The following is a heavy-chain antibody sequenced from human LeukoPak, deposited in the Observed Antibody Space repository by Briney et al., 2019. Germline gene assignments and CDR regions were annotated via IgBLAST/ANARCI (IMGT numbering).Heavy chain of an antibody. CDR3: ASLGSTVTTGGAFDI. J-gene: IGHJ3*02. CDR2: IYPGDSDT. Sequence: GESLKISCKGSGYSFTSYWIGWGRPMPGKGLEWMGIIYPGDSDTRYSPSFQGQVTISADKSISTAYLQWSSLKASDTAMYYCASLGSTVTTGGAFDIWGQGTMVTVSS. V-gene: IGHV5-51*01. CDR1: GYSFTSYW. D-gene: IGHD4-17*01.